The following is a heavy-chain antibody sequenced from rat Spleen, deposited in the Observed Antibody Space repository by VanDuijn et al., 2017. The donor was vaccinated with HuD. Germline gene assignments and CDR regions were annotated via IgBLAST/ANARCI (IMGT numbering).Heavy chain of an antibody. CDR1: GFSFSDYN. D-gene: IGHD1-10*01. V-gene: IGHV5-7*01. CDR3: VKDRGEYNNLFDY. Sequence: EVQLVESGGGLVQPGRSLKLSCAASGFSFSDYNMAWVRRAPKKGLEWVSTISYDGSSTYYRDSVKGRFTMSRDNAKSTLYLQMDSLRSDDTATYYCVKDRGEYNNLFDYWGQGVMVTVSS. J-gene: IGHJ2*01. CDR2: ISYDGSST.